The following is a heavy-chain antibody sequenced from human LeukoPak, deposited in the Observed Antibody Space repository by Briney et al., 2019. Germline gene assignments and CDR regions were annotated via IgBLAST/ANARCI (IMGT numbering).Heavy chain of an antibody. CDR2: IYYSGST. CDR1: GYSINSGYY. V-gene: IGHV4-38-2*02. J-gene: IGHJ2*01. CDR3: ARDFWYFDL. Sequence: SETLSLTCTVSGYSINSGYYWSWIRQPPGKRLEWIGSIYYSGSTYSNPTLKSRLTISVDTSKNQISLNLTSVTAADAAVYYCARDFWYFDLWGRGTLVTVSS.